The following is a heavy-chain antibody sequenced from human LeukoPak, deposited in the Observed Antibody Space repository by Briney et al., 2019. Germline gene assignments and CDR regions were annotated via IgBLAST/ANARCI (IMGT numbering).Heavy chain of an antibody. CDR1: GYTFTSYG. Sequence: ASVKVSCKASGYTFTSYGISWVRQAPGQGLEWMGWISAYNGNTNYAQKLQGRVTMTTDTSTSTAYMELRSLRSDDTAVYYCARVWARRYCSSTSCYEWFDPWGQGTLVTVSS. J-gene: IGHJ5*02. CDR2: ISAYNGNT. D-gene: IGHD2-2*01. CDR3: ARVWARRYCSSTSCYEWFDP. V-gene: IGHV1-18*01.